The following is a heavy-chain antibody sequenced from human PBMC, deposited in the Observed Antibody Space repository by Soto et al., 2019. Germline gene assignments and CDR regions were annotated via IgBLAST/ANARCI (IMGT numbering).Heavy chain of an antibody. CDR2: ISSSSSYI. CDR3: ARDRGFISTSGYAGASWPS. J-gene: IGHJ5*02. Sequence: WVSSISSSSSYIYYADPVKGRFTISRDNAKNSLYLQMNSLRAEDTAVYYCARDRGFISTSGYAGASWPSSGQGTLVTVS. V-gene: IGHV3-21*01. D-gene: IGHD2-2*01.